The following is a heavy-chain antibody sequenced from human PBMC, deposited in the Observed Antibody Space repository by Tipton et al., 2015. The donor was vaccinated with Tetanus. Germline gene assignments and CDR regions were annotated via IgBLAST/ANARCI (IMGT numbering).Heavy chain of an antibody. V-gene: IGHV4-31*03. CDR2: IYSSAST. CDR3: ARDTTLIAGGIDY. CDR1: AASVSGGGYY. Sequence: TLSLTCTVSAASVSGGGYYWTWIRQHPGKGLEWIGYIYSSASTSYNPSLKSRLTLSLDSSKNQFSLKLTSVTAADTAVYYCARDTTLIAGGIDYWGQGILVTVSS. D-gene: IGHD2-21*01. J-gene: IGHJ4*02.